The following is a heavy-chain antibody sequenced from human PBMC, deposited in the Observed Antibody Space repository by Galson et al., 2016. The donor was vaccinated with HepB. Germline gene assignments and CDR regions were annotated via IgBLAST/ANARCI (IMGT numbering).Heavy chain of an antibody. CDR2: INHSGST. V-gene: IGHV4-34*01. Sequence: SETLSLTCEVYGGSFSGYYWSWIRQPPGEGLEWIGEINHSGSTSYNSSLKSRVTISIDTSKTQISLNLTSVTAADTAVYYCANDLLRGPARERFWGSYYRHAFDIWGRGTTVTVSS. CDR3: ANDLLRGPARERFWGSYYRHAFDI. D-gene: IGHD3-16*01. J-gene: IGHJ3*02. CDR1: GGSFSGYY.